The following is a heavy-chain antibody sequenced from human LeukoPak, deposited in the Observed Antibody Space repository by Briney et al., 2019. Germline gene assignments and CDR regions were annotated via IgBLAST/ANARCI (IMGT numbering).Heavy chain of an antibody. CDR3: ARGPPYGSRSDYLDY. D-gene: IGHD3-10*01. J-gene: IGHJ4*02. CDR2: IKEDEDKK. V-gene: IGHV3-7*04. CDR1: GFSLTNHW. Sequence: GGSLRLSCATSGFSLTNHWMSWVRQAPGKGLEWVASIKEDEDKKTYVNSVKGRFIVSGDNAKSSLYLQMNSLRVDDTAVYFCARGPPYGSRSDYLDYWGQGTLVTVSS.